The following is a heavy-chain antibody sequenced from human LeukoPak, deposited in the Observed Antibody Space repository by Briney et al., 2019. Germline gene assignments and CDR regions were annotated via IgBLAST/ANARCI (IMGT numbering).Heavy chain of an antibody. CDR1: GFTFSSYA. V-gene: IGHV3-9*01. Sequence: PGGSLRLSCAASGFTFSSYAMSWVRQAPGKGLEWVSGISWNSGSIEYVDSVKGRFTISRDNAKNSLYLQMNSLRAEDTALYYCAKGSFYDSSPFDSWGQETLVTVSS. J-gene: IGHJ4*02. D-gene: IGHD3-22*01. CDR3: AKGSFYDSSPFDS. CDR2: ISWNSGSI.